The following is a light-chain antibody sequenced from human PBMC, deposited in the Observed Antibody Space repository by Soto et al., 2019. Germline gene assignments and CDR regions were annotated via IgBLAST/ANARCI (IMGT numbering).Light chain of an antibody. Sequence: EIVLTQSPATLSLSPGESATLSCRASQSLSTYLAWYQHQPGQAPRLLIFDASTRATGIPGRFSGSGSGTDFTLTISSLEPEDFAIYYCQQRSNWPPITFGQGTRLEIK. CDR2: DAS. V-gene: IGKV3-11*01. CDR1: QSLSTY. J-gene: IGKJ5*01. CDR3: QQRSNWPPIT.